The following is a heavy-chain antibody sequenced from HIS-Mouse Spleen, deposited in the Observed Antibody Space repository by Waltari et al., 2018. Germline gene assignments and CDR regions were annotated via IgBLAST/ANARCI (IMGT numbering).Heavy chain of an antibody. D-gene: IGHD7-27*01. Sequence: EVQLVESGGGLVQPGGSLRLSCAASGFTFSSYWMSWVRQAPGKGLGGMDNRRQDGSEKYYVDSVKGRFTISRDNAKNSLYLQMNSLRAEDTAVYYCARDGGTGDFDYWGQGTLVTVSS. CDR3: ARDGGTGDFDY. J-gene: IGHJ4*02. CDR1: GFTFSSYW. CDR2: RRQDGSEK. V-gene: IGHV3-7*01.